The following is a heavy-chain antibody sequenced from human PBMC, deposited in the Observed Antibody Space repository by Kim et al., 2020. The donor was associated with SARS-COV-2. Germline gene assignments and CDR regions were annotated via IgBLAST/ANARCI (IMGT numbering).Heavy chain of an antibody. CDR3: ARQTTNYYYGMDV. D-gene: IGHD4-4*01. V-gene: IGHV4-34*01. J-gene: IGHJ6*02. Sequence: YNPSLKSRVTISVDTSKNQFSLKLSSVTAADTAVYYCARQTTNYYYGMDVWGQGTTVTVSS.